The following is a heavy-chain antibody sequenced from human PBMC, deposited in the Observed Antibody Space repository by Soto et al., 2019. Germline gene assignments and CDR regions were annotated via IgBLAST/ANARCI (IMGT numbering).Heavy chain of an antibody. D-gene: IGHD3-22*01. CDR2: IIPIFGTA. Sequence: QVQLVQSGAEVKKPGSSVKVSCKASGGTFSSYAISWVRQAPGQGLEWMGGIIPIFGTANYAQKFQGRVTSTADDSTSKAYMELRSMRSEDTAVYYCARGTRHYYDSSGPLHYYYGMDVWGQGTTVTVSS. CDR1: GGTFSSYA. CDR3: ARGTRHYYDSSGPLHYYYGMDV. J-gene: IGHJ6*02. V-gene: IGHV1-69*01.